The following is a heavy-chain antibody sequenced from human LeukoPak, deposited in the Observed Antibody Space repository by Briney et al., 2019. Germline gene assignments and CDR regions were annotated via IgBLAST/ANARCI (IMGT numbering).Heavy chain of an antibody. D-gene: IGHD3-3*01. CDR3: ASSEIIFDAFDI. CDR2: INSDGSST. J-gene: IGHJ3*02. V-gene: IGHV3-74*01. Sequence: GGSLRLSCAASGSTFSTDAMHWVRQAPGKGLVWVSRINSDGSSTSYADSVKGRFTISRDNAKNTLYLQMNSLRAEDTAVYYCASSEIIFDAFDIWGQGTMVTVSS. CDR1: GSTFSTDA.